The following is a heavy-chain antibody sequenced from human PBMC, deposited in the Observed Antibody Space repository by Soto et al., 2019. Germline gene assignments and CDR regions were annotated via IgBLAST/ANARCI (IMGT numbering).Heavy chain of an antibody. J-gene: IGHJ6*02. D-gene: IGHD3-3*01. V-gene: IGHV3-23*01. CDR2: FSGGRDTT. Sequence: PGGSLRLSCVASGFTFSSYAMSWVRQAPEQRLEWVATFSGGRDTTWHADSVKGRFTVSRDSSKNTLSLQMNSLRAEDTAVYYCAQPLPLRPGYYGMDVWGQGTTVTVSS. CDR3: AQPLPLRPGYYGMDV. CDR1: GFTFSSYA.